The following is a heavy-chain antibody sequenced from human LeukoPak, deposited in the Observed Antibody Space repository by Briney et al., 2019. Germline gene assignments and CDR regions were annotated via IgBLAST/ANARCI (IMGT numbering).Heavy chain of an antibody. CDR1: GGSISSGSYY. Sequence: SETLSLTCTVSGGSISSGSYYWSWIRQPAGKGLEWIGRIYTSGSTNYNPSLKSRVTISVDTSKNQFSLKLSSVTAADTAVYYCAREGYDILTGPNAFDIWGQGTMVTVSS. CDR2: IYTSGST. J-gene: IGHJ3*02. V-gene: IGHV4-61*02. CDR3: AREGYDILTGPNAFDI. D-gene: IGHD3-9*01.